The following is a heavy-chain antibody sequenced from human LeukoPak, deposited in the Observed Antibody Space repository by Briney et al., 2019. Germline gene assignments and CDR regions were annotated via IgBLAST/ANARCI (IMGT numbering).Heavy chain of an antibody. D-gene: IGHD3-10*01. CDR2: IYYSGST. CDR1: GSSISSGGYY. V-gene: IGHV4-31*03. Sequence: SETLSLTCTVSGSSISSGGYYWSWIRQHPGKGLEWIGYIYYSGSTYYNPSLKSRVTISVDTSKNQFSLKLSSVTAADTAVYYCATLPFPGVPSGAYYMDVWGKGTTVTVSS. J-gene: IGHJ6*03. CDR3: ATLPFPGVPSGAYYMDV.